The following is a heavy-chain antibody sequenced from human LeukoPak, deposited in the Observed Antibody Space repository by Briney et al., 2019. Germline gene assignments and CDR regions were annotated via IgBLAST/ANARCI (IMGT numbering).Heavy chain of an antibody. CDR3: ARGPPHEDIVVVPAAIGIYYYYYGMDV. D-gene: IGHD2-2*01. CDR2: IIPIFGTA. V-gene: IGHV1-69*13. J-gene: IGHJ6*02. Sequence: GASVKVSCKASGGTFSSYAISWVRQAPGQGLEWMGGIIPIFGTANYAQKLQGRVTITADESTSTAYMELSSLRSEDTAVYYCARGPPHEDIVVVPAAIGIYYYYYGMDVWGQGTTVTVSS. CDR1: GGTFSSYA.